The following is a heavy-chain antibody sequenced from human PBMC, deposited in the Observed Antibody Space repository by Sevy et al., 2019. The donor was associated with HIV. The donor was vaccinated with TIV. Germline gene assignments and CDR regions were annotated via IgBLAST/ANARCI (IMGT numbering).Heavy chain of an antibody. D-gene: IGHD2-15*01. CDR2: IYYSGST. J-gene: IGHJ4*02. Sequence: SETLSLTCTVSGGSISSSSYYWGWIRQPPGKGLEWIGSIYYSGSTYYNPSLKSRVTISVDTSKNQFSLKLSSVTAADTAVYYCASADIVVVVAAILFDYWGQGTLVTVSS. CDR1: GGSISSSSYY. CDR3: ASADIVVVVAAILFDY. V-gene: IGHV4-39*01.